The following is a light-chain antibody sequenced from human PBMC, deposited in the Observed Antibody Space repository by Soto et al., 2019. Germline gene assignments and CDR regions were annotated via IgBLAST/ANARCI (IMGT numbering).Light chain of an antibody. CDR1: RSVFYNSNNKNY. Sequence: DIVMTQSPESLAVSLGERATINCKSSRSVFYNSNNKNYLAWYQQKPGQSPKLLLYWASTRESGVPDRFSGGGSVTDFTLTISRLQAEDVAVYFCQQYFTTPYTFGQGTKVEIK. V-gene: IGKV4-1*01. CDR3: QQYFTTPYT. CDR2: WAS. J-gene: IGKJ2*01.